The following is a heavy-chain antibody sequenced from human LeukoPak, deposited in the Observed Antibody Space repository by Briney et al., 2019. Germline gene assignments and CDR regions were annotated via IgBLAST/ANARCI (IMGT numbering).Heavy chain of an antibody. J-gene: IGHJ4*02. CDR3: AIDYVWGSYHPVGY. V-gene: IGHV1-2*02. CDR1: GYTFTGYY. CDR2: INPNSGGT. Sequence: ASVKASCKASGYTFTGYYMHWVRQAPGQGLEWMGWINPNSGGTNYAQKFQGRVTMTRDTSISTAYMELSRLRSDDTAVYYCAIDYVWGSYHPVGYWGQGTLVTVSS. D-gene: IGHD3-16*02.